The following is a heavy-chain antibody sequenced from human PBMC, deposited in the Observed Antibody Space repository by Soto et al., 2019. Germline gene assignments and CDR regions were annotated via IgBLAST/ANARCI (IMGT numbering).Heavy chain of an antibody. CDR1: GGSISSSSYY. CDR2: IYYSGST. CDR3: ARQGILWFGELTPDY. J-gene: IGHJ4*02. V-gene: IGHV4-39*01. Sequence: SETLSLTCTVSGGSISSSSYYWGWIRQPPGKGLEWIGSIYYSGSTYYNPSLKSRVTISVDTSKNQFSLKLSSVTAADTAVYYCARQGILWFGELTPDYWGQGTLVTVSS. D-gene: IGHD3-10*01.